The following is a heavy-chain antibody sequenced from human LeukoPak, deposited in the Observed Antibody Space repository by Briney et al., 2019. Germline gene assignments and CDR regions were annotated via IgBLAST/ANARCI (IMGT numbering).Heavy chain of an antibody. Sequence: GGSLRLSCAASGFTFSSYAMSWVRQAPGKGLEWVSAISGSGGSTYYADSVKGRFTISRDNSKNTLYLQVNSLRAEDTAVYYCAKGGYCSSTSCYTILDYWGQGTLVTVSS. CDR2: ISGSGGST. D-gene: IGHD2-2*02. J-gene: IGHJ4*02. CDR1: GFTFSSYA. V-gene: IGHV3-23*01. CDR3: AKGGYCSSTSCYTILDY.